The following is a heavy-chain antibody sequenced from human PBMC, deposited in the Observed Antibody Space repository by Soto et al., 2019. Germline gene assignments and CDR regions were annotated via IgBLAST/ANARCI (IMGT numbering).Heavy chain of an antibody. J-gene: IGHJ3*02. CDR1: GFTFSDYY. V-gene: IGHV3-11*05. Sequence: PGGSLRLSCAASGFTFSDYYMSWIRQAPGKGLEWVSYIGRSNTYTNYADSVKGRFTISRDNAKNSLYLQMNSLRTEDTAVYYCARDADVLTGSDAFDIWGQGTMVTV. CDR2: IGRSNTYT. CDR3: ARDADVLTGSDAFDI. D-gene: IGHD3-9*01.